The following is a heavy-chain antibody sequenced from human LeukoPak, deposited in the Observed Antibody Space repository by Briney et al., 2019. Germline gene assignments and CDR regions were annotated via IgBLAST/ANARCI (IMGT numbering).Heavy chain of an antibody. J-gene: IGHJ4*02. CDR3: ARSSGRYCSSTSCARTFDY. Sequence: ASVKVSCKASGYTFTSYGISWVRQAPGQGLEWMGWISAYNGNTNYAQKLQGKVTMTTDTSTSTAYMELRSLRSDDTAVYYCARSSGRYCSSTSCARTFDYWGQGTLVTVSS. CDR1: GYTFTSYG. CDR2: ISAYNGNT. V-gene: IGHV1-18*01. D-gene: IGHD2-2*01.